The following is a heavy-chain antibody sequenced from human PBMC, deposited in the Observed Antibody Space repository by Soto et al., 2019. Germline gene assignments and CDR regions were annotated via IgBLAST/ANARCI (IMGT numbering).Heavy chain of an antibody. Sequence: GGSLRLSCAASGFTFSISSINWVRQAPGKGLEWVSSISGTIDYISYADSVKGRFTISRDNAKNSLYLQMNSLRSEDTAVYYCATPGSGYFVNWGQGTLVTVSS. CDR3: ATPGSGYFVN. V-gene: IGHV3-21*01. CDR1: GFTFSISS. CDR2: ISGTIDYI. D-gene: IGHD3-22*01. J-gene: IGHJ4*02.